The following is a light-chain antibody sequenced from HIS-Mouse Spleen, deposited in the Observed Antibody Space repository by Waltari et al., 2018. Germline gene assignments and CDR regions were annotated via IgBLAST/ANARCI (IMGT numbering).Light chain of an antibody. V-gene: IGLV1-47*01. J-gene: IGLJ2*01. CDR2: RNN. CDR1: SSNIVSYY. CDR3: AAWDDSLSGV. Sequence: QSVLTQPPSASRTAVQVVTITCSGTSSNIVSYYVYWYQQLPGTAPNLLIYRNNQRPSGVPDRFSGSKSGTSASLAISGLRSEDEADYYCAAWDDSLSGVFGGGTKLTVL.